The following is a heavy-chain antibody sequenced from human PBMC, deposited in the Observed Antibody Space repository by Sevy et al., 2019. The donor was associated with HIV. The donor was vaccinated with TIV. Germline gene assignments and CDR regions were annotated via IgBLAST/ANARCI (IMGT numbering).Heavy chain of an antibody. V-gene: IGHV3-30*04. CDR2: ISNDEILK. D-gene: IGHD1-26*01. CDR3: ARDLPHLLPWELSRGSDY. J-gene: IGHJ4*02. Sequence: GGSLRLSCAASGFTLSSYAIHWVRQAPGRGLEWVAIISNDEILKEYTDAVKGRFTISRDNSKNTVYLQMNSLRAEDTAVYYCARDLPHLLPWELSRGSDYWGQGTLVTVSS. CDR1: GFTLSSYA.